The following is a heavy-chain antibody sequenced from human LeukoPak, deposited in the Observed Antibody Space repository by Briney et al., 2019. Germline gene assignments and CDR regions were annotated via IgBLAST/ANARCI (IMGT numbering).Heavy chain of an antibody. Sequence: GASVKVSCKASGGTFSSYAISWVRQAPGQGLEWMGGIIPIFGTANYAQKLQGRVTMTTDTSTSTAYMELRSLRSDDTAVYYCAREGHKGYYYYYMDVWGKGTTVTISS. D-gene: IGHD2-21*01. V-gene: IGHV1-69*05. CDR1: GGTFSSYA. CDR2: IIPIFGTA. J-gene: IGHJ6*03. CDR3: AREGHKGYYYYYMDV.